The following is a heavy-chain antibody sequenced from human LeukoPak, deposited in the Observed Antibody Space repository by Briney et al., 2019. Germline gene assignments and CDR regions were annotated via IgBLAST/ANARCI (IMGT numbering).Heavy chain of an antibody. V-gene: IGHV4-39*07. CDR2: IYYSGST. D-gene: IGHD3-22*01. J-gene: IGHJ3*02. CDR3: ARDSGDSSGYDAFDI. Sequence: SETLSLTCTVSGGSISSSSYYWGWIRQSPGKGLEWIGSIYYSGSTYYNPSLKSRVTISVDTSKNQFSLKLSSVTAADTAVYYCARDSGDSSGYDAFDIWGQGTMVTVSS. CDR1: GGSISSSSYY.